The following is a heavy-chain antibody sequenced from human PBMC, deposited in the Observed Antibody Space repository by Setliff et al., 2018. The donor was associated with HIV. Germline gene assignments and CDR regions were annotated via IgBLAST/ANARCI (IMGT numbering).Heavy chain of an antibody. CDR3: AKSIVVVTARWYFDL. V-gene: IGHV3-74*01. D-gene: IGHD2-21*02. J-gene: IGHJ2*01. CDR2: INSEGSST. CDR1: GFTFSSYW. Sequence: PGESLKISCAASGFTFSSYWMNWVRQAPGKGLVWVSYINSEGSSTSYADSVKGRFTISRDNVKNTLFLQMNSLRAEDTAVYYCAKSIVVVTARWYFDLWGRGTLVTVSS.